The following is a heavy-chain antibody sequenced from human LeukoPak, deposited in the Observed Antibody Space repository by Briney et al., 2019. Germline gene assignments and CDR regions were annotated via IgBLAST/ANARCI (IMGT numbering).Heavy chain of an antibody. J-gene: IGHJ3*01. CDR1: GFTFSRYW. CDR2: IKQDGSKT. Sequence: GGPLRLSCAASGFTFSRYWMTWVRQAPGKGLEWVASIKQDGSKTYYLESVKGRFSISRDNAKNSLFLEVNSLRAEDTALYFDVWGQGTMIIVSA. CDR3: V. V-gene: IGHV3-7*01.